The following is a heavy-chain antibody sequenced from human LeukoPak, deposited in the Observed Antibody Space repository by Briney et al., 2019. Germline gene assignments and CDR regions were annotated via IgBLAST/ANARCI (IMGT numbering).Heavy chain of an antibody. V-gene: IGHV4-4*07. CDR2: IYTSGST. D-gene: IGHD2-2*01. CDR3: ARGLGYCSSTSCPTDAFDI. J-gene: IGHJ3*02. CDR1: GGSISSYY. Sequence: SETLSLTCTVSGGSISSYYWSWLRQPAGKGLEWIGRIYTSGSTNYNPSLTSRVTISVDTSKNQFSLKLSSVTAADTAVYYCARGLGYCSSTSCPTDAFDIWGQGTMVTVSS.